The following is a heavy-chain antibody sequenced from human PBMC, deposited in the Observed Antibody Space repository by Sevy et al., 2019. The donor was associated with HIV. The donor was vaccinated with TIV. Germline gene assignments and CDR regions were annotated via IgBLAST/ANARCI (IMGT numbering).Heavy chain of an antibody. D-gene: IGHD2-21*01. CDR2: INPSGGST. Sequence: ASVKVSCKASGYTFTSYYMHWVRQAPGQGLEWMGIINPSGGSTSYAQKFQGRVTMTRDTSTSTVYMELSSLRSEDMAVYYCARGNIALFVVVARMDYWGQGTLVTVSS. CDR3: ARGNIALFVVVARMDY. V-gene: IGHV1-46*01. CDR1: GYTFTSYY. J-gene: IGHJ4*02.